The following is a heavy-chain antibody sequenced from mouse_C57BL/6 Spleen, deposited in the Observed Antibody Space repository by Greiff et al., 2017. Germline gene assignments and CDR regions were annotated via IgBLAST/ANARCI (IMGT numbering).Heavy chain of an antibody. CDR2: IDPETGST. J-gene: IGHJ3*01. CDR3: TGPNYSNYEGFAY. D-gene: IGHD2-5*01. Sequence: VQLQQSGAELVRPGASVTLSCKASGYTFTDYEMHWVKQTPVHGLEWIGAIDPETGSTAYNQKFKGKAILTADNSSSTAYMELRSLTSEDSAVYYCTGPNYSNYEGFAYWGQGTLVTVSA. V-gene: IGHV1-15*01. CDR1: GYTFTDYE.